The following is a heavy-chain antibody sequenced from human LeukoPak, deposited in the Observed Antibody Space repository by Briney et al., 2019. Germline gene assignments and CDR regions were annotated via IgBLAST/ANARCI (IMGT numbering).Heavy chain of an antibody. D-gene: IGHD3-10*01. Sequence: KRSETLSLTCAVSGYSISSGYYWGWIRQPPGKGLEWVGSIYHSGSTYYNPSLKSRVTISVDTSKDQFSLKLSSVTAADTAVYYCARHPMVRGVIIKFDPWGQGTLVTVCS. V-gene: IGHV4-38-2*01. CDR3: ARHPMVRGVIIKFDP. CDR1: GYSISSGYY. CDR2: IYHSGST. J-gene: IGHJ5*02.